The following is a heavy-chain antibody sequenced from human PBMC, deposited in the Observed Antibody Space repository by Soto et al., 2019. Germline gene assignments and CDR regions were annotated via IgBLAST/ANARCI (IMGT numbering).Heavy chain of an antibody. CDR1: GFTFNNYA. CDR3: AKDSTVTTSLYSYYYGLDV. CDR2: ISGRGGST. J-gene: IGHJ6*02. Sequence: GGSLRLSCAASGFTFNNYAMSWFRQAPDNRLEWVSSISGRGGSTYYADSVKGRFTISRDNSKNTLFLQMNSLRAEDTAVYYCAKDSTVTTSLYSYYYGLDVWGQGTTVTVS. D-gene: IGHD4-17*01. V-gene: IGHV3-23*01.